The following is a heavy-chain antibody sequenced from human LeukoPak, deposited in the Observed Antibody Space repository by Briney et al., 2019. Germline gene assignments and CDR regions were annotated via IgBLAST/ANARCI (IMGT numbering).Heavy chain of an antibody. CDR3: ARYTGKMVRGVIPHHYYYGMDV. D-gene: IGHD3-10*01. V-gene: IGHV3-48*04. J-gene: IGHJ6*02. CDR2: ISSSGSTI. Sequence: PGGSLRLSCAASGFPLSSYSLNWARQAPGRGLGGVSYISSSGSTIYYADSVKGRFTISRDNAKNSLYLQMNSLRAEDTAVYYCARYTGKMVRGVIPHHYYYGMDVWGQGTTVTVSS. CDR1: GFPLSSYS.